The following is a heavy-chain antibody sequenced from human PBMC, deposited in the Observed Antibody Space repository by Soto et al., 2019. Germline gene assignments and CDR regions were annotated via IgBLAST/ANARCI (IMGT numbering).Heavy chain of an antibody. D-gene: IGHD6-19*01. CDR3: ARAGSGCYGCDWFDP. J-gene: IGHJ5*02. V-gene: IGHV3-30-3*01. CDR2: ISYDGSNK. Sequence: QVQLVESGGGVVQPGSSLRLSCAASGFTFSSYAMHWVRQAPGKGLEWVAVISYDGSNKYYADSVKGRFTISRDNSKNTLYLQMNSLRAEDTAVYYCARAGSGCYGCDWFDPWGQGTLVTVSS. CDR1: GFTFSSYA.